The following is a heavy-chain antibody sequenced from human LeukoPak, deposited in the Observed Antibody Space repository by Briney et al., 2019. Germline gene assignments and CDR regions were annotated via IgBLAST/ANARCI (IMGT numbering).Heavy chain of an antibody. CDR1: GFTFSSYS. CDR3: AAAGDYYYYNGMDV. V-gene: IGHV3-21*01. CDR2: ISSSSSYI. J-gene: IGHJ6*02. Sequence: GGSLRLSCAASGFTFSSYSMNWVRQAPGKGLEWVSSISSSSSYIYYADSVKGRFTISRDNAKNSLYLQVNSLRAEDTAVYYCAAAGDYYYYNGMDVWGQGTTVTVSS. D-gene: IGHD6-13*01.